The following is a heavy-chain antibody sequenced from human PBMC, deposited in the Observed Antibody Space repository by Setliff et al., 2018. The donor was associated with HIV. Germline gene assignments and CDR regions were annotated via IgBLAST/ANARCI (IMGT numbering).Heavy chain of an antibody. CDR3: AREGSPVYYFDY. CDR2: INPHSGGT. Sequence: ASVKVSCKASGYSLTDFYIHWVRQAPGQGLEWMGWINPHSGGTNYAQNFHGRVTMTRDTSISTAYMEVSSLRSDDTAVYYCAREGSPVYYFDYWSQGTLVTVSS. J-gene: IGHJ4*02. CDR1: GYSLTDFY. V-gene: IGHV1-2*02. D-gene: IGHD3-10*01.